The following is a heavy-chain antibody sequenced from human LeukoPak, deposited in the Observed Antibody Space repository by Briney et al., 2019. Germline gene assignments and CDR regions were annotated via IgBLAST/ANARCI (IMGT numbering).Heavy chain of an antibody. J-gene: IGHJ4*02. D-gene: IGHD2-2*01. CDR2: MNPSGST. Sequence: SETLSLTCAVYGGSFSGYYWTWIRQTPEKGLEWIGEMNPSGSTSYNPSLKSRVTISVDTSKNQFSLKLSSVTAADTAVYYCARGRRVREVVPRGDFDYWGQGTLVTVSS. CDR3: ARGRRVREVVPRGDFDY. V-gene: IGHV4-34*01. CDR1: GGSFSGYY.